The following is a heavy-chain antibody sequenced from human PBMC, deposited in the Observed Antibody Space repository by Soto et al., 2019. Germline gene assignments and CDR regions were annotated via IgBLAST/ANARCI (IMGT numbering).Heavy chain of an antibody. CDR2: TYPGDSDT. D-gene: IGHD2-15*01. J-gene: IGHJ3*02. CDR3: ARRPAVVYDPYGFET. Sequence: TGPVSDRPGGSLERMGLTYPGDSDTRYRPSFQGQVTISADTSISTAYLQWSSLKASDTAMYYCARRPAVVYDPYGFETWGQGTMVTVSS. V-gene: IGHV5-51*01.